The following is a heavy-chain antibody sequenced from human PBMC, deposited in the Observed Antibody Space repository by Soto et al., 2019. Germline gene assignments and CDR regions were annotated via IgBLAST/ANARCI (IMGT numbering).Heavy chain of an antibody. V-gene: IGHV3-30-3*01. CDR1: GFTFSTYT. CDR2: ISYDGSNK. CDR3: ARSRSSSCHNIDY. Sequence: QVQLVESGGGVVQPGRSLRLSCVASGFTFSTYTMHWVRQVPGKGLEWGAVISYDGSNKHYADSGMGRFTISRANSKNTLYVQMNSLRTEDTAVYYCARSRSSSCHNIDYWGQGTLVTVSS. J-gene: IGHJ4*02. D-gene: IGHD3-10*01.